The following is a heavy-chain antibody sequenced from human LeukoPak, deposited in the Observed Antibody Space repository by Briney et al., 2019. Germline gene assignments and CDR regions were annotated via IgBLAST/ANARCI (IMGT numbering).Heavy chain of an antibody. V-gene: IGHV4-39*07. CDR3: ARGHIVVVPAAPWFDP. Sequence: SETLSLTCTVSGDSMTSSSYYWGWIRQPPGKGLEWVGSIYYSGSTNYNPSLKSRVTISVDTSKNQFSLKLSSVTAADTAVYYCARGHIVVVPAAPWFDPWGQGTLVTVSS. CDR1: GDSMTSSSYY. D-gene: IGHD2-2*01. CDR2: IYYSGST. J-gene: IGHJ5*02.